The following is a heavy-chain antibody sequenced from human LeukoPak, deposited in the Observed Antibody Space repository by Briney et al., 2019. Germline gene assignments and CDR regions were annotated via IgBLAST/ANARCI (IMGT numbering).Heavy chain of an antibody. Sequence: GASVKVSCKASGYTFTGYYMHWVRQAPGQGLVWMGWINPNSGGTNYAQKFQGRVTMTRDTSISTAYMELSRLRSDDTAVYYCARDGAARLLGWFDPWGQGTLVTVSS. D-gene: IGHD6-6*01. CDR1: GYTFTGYY. CDR2: INPNSGGT. V-gene: IGHV1-2*02. CDR3: ARDGAARLLGWFDP. J-gene: IGHJ5*02.